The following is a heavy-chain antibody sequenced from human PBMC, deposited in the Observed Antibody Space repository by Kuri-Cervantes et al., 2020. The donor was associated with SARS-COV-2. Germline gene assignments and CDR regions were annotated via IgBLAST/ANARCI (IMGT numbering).Heavy chain of an antibody. J-gene: IGHJ4*02. D-gene: IGHD1-26*01. V-gene: IGHV4-4*07. CDR1: EGSMRAHY. CDR3: ATEVGATNFDH. Sequence: ESLKTSCSVSEGSMRAHYYSWIRQTAAMGLEWIGRVYISGSTNYNPSLKGRVTMSVDTSKSQFSLELTSVTAADTAVYYCATEVGATNFDHWGQGILVTVSS. CDR2: VYISGST.